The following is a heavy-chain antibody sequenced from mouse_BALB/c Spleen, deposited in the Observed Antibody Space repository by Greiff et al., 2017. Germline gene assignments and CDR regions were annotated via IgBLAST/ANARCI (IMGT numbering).Heavy chain of an antibody. J-gene: IGHJ3*01. CDR2: ISYSGST. V-gene: IGHV3-8*02. CDR3: AREGRNWSWFAY. D-gene: IGHD4-1*01. CDR1: GDSITSGY. Sequence: EVKLMESGPSLVKPSQTLSLTCSVTGDSITSGYWNWIRKFPGNKLEYMGYISYSGSTYYNPSLKSRISITRDTSKNQYYLQLNSVTTEDTATYYCAREGRNWSWFAYWGQGTLVTVSA.